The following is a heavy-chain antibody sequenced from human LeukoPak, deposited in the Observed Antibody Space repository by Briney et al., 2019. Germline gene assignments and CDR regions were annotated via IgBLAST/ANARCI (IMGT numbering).Heavy chain of an antibody. J-gene: IGHJ4*02. CDR1: GGTFSSYA. CDR2: IIPIFGTA. CDR3: ARGQQLVSFDY. D-gene: IGHD6-6*01. Sequence: SVKVSCKASGGTFSSYAISWVRQAPGQGLEWMGGIIPIFGTANYAQKFQCRVTITTDESTSTAYVELSSLRSEDTAVYYCARGQQLVSFDYWGQGTLVTVSS. V-gene: IGHV1-69*05.